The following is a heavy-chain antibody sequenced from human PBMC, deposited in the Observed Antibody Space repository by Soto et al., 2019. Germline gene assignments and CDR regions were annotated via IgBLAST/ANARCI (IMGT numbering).Heavy chain of an antibody. CDR3: ARGQLVWYGDLTPYHRDMDV. D-gene: IGHD3-10*01. V-gene: IGHV4-34*01. CDR2: ISHDGGT. J-gene: IGHJ6*02. CDR1: GGSFDDFY. Sequence: LSLTCAFYGGSFDDFYWSWVRQSPGKGLEWVGEISHDGGTNYSPSLASRVSISVDTSKNQFSLHLRSVTAADTGLYYCARGQLVWYGDLTPYHRDMDVWGQGTTVTVSS.